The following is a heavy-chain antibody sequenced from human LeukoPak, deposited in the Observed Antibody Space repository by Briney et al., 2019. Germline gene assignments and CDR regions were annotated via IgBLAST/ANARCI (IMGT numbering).Heavy chain of an antibody. CDR2: ISGSGGTT. CDR3: AQIHDHGDYVAF. CDR1: GFTFRNYG. V-gene: IGHV3-23*01. J-gene: IGHJ4*02. Sequence: GSLRLSCAASGFTFRNYGMTWVRQAPGKGLEWVAGISGSGGTTHYSDSVKGRGTISRDSSKNTLSLQIISLRAEDTAVYYCAQIHDHGDYVAFWGQGALVTVSS. D-gene: IGHD1-1*01.